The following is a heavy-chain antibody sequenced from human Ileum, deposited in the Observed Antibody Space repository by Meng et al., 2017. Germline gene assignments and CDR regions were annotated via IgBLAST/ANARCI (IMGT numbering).Heavy chain of an antibody. D-gene: IGHD3-10*01. CDR1: GGSISSSNW. CDR3: ARVDVGADTTYTDAFDI. J-gene: IGHJ3*02. V-gene: IGHV4-4*02. Sequence: SETLSLTCAVSGGSISSSNWWSWVRQPPGKGLEWIGEIYHSGSTNYNPSLKSRVTISVDKSKNQFSLKLSSVTAADTAVYYCARVDVGADTTYTDAFDIWGQGTMVTVSS. CDR2: IYHSGST.